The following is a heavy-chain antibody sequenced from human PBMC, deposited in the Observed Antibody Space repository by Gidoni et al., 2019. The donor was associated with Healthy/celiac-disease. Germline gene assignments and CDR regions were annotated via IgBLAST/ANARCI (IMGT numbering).Heavy chain of an antibody. Sequence: QVQLVESGGGVVQPGRSLRLSCAASGFTFSSYGMHGVRQAPGKGLEWVAVISYNGSNKYYADSVKGRFTIARDNSKNTLYLQMNSLRAEDTAVYYCAKGSAAVSTQGPIDYWGQGTLVTVSS. D-gene: IGHD6-19*01. CDR1: GFTFSSYG. CDR2: ISYNGSNK. J-gene: IGHJ4*02. V-gene: IGHV3-30*18. CDR3: AKGSAAVSTQGPIDY.